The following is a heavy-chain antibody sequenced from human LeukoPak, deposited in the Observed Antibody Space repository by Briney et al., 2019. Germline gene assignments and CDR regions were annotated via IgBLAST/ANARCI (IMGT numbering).Heavy chain of an antibody. V-gene: IGHV3-30*18. Sequence: GGSLRLSCAASGFTFSSYGMHWVRQAPGKGLEWVAVISYDGSNKYYADSVKGRFTISRDNSKNTLYLQMNSLRAEDTAVYYCAKESYDSSGYYLDYWGQGTLVTVSS. CDR1: GFTFSSYG. D-gene: IGHD3-22*01. J-gene: IGHJ4*02. CDR3: AKESYDSSGYYLDY. CDR2: ISYDGSNK.